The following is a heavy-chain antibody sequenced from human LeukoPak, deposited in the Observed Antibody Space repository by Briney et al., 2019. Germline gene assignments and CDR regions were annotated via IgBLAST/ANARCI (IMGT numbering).Heavy chain of an antibody. CDR3: ERDFCSGGSCYPGY. CDR2: INPNSGGT. J-gene: IGHJ4*02. D-gene: IGHD2-15*01. CDR1: GYTFTGYY. V-gene: IGHV1-2*04. Sequence: ASVKVSCKASGYTFTGYYMHWVRQAPGQGLEWMGRINPNSGGTNYAQKFQGWVTMTRDTSISTAYMELSRLRSDDTAVYYCERDFCSGGSCYPGYWGQGTLVTVSS.